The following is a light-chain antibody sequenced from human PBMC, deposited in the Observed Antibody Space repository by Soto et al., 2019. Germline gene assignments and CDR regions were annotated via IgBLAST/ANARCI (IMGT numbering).Light chain of an antibody. CDR1: QGISSY. CDR3: HQVYSYPHT. J-gene: IGKJ1*01. Sequence: AIRMTQSPSSFSASTGDRVTITCRASQGISSYLSWYQQKPGKAPKLLIYAASTLQSGLPSRFSGSGSGTDCTLTIRCIQFEDLPVDFCHQVYSYPHTFGKGTRVEVK. V-gene: IGKV1-8*01. CDR2: AAS.